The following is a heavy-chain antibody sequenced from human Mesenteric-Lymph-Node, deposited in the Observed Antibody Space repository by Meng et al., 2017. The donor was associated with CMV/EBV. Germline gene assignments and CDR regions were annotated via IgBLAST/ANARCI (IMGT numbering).Heavy chain of an antibody. V-gene: IGHV1-18*01. CDR2: IGAYNGNT. Sequence: KASGYTFTSYGISWVRQAPGQGLEWMGWIGAYNGNTNYAQKLQGRVTMTTDTSTSTAYMELRSLRSDDTAMYYCASGPGIAAAGDLDYWGQGTMVTVSS. CDR3: ASGPGIAAAGDLDY. CDR1: GYTFTSYG. J-gene: IGHJ4*02. D-gene: IGHD6-13*01.